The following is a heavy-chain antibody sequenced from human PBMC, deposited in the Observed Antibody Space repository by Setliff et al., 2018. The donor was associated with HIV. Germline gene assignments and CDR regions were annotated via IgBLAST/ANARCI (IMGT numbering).Heavy chain of an antibody. V-gene: IGHV1-18*01. Sequence: VKVSCKASGYTFTSYGISWVRQAPGQGLEWMGWISAYNGNTNYAQKLQGRVTMTTDTSTSTAYMELRSLRSDDTAVYYCARGEGRDGYNLYYYYMDVWGKGTTVTVSS. D-gene: IGHD2-21*01. CDR1: GYTFTSYG. J-gene: IGHJ6*03. CDR3: ARGEGRDGYNLYYYYMDV. CDR2: ISAYNGNT.